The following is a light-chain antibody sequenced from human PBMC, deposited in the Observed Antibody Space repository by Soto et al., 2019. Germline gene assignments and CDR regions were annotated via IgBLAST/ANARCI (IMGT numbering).Light chain of an antibody. CDR1: SSDVGGYNY. Sequence: QSALTQPASVSGSPGQSITISCTGTSSDVGGYNYVSWYQQHPGKAPKLMIYDVSNRPSGVSNRFSGSKSGNTASLTISGPQAEDEADYYCCSYTNSNTLGVFGGGTKLTVL. J-gene: IGLJ3*02. CDR2: DVS. V-gene: IGLV2-14*01. CDR3: CSYTNSNTLGV.